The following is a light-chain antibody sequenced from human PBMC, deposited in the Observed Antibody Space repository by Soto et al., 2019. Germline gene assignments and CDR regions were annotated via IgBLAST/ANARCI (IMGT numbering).Light chain of an antibody. CDR2: AAS. J-gene: IGKJ3*01. Sequence: DIQMTQSPSSLSASVGDRVTITCRTSQTISDYLNWYQHKPGKAPKLLISAASSLQSGVPLRFSGSGSGTDFTLTISSLQPEDFATYYCQQSYSTLTFGPGTKV. CDR3: QQSYSTLT. CDR1: QTISDY. V-gene: IGKV1-39*01.